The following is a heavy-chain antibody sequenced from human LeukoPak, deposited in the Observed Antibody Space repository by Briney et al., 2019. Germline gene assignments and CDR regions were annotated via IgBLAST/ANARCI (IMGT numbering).Heavy chain of an antibody. CDR1: GFTFTNYA. Sequence: GGSLRLSCAASGFTFTNYAMTWVRQAPGKGLEWVSVIGASGADTYYSDSVKGRFTVSRDNSQNTLFLHMSSLRGEDTAVYFCARRPRDTSGYYLGALHDWGQGTTVTVSS. J-gene: IGHJ3*01. V-gene: IGHV3-23*01. CDR2: IGASGADT. D-gene: IGHD3-22*01. CDR3: ARRPRDTSGYYLGALHD.